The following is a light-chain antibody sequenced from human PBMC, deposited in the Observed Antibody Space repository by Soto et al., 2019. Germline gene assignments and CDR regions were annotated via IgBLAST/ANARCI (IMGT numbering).Light chain of an antibody. Sequence: EVVTTQSPSTLSVSPRERVTLSCMASQSVRSNLAWYQQKPGQSPRLLIYGASTRATGIPARFSGSGSGTEFTLTISSLQSEDFAVYYCQHYNNWPPITFGQGARLEIK. CDR1: QSVRSN. CDR2: GAS. J-gene: IGKJ5*01. CDR3: QHYNNWPPIT. V-gene: IGKV3-15*01.